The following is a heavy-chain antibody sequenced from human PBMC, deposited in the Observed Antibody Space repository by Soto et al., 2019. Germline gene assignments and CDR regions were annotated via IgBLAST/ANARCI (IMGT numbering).Heavy chain of an antibody. D-gene: IGHD2-21*01. CDR2: ITTSSAYI. CDR1: GFTFNTYD. J-gene: IGHJ5*02. CDR3: VRSGTARLLRHSWFDT. V-gene: IGHV3-21*01. Sequence: EVQLVESGGGLVKPGGSLRLSCAASGFTFNTYDMNWVRQAPGKGLEWVSSITTSSAYIYYADSLKGRITISRDNAKNSLLLQMNSLRAEDTDVYYCVRSGTARLLRHSWFDTWGQGTLVTVSS.